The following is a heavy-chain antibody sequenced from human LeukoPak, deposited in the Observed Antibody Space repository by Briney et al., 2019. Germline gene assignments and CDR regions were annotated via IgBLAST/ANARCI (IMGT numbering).Heavy chain of an antibody. J-gene: IGHJ4*02. CDR2: ISGSGGST. D-gene: IGHD3-3*01. CDR1: GLTFSSYA. Sequence: PGGSLRLSCAASGLTFSSYAMSWVRQAPGKGLEWVSAISGSGGSTYYADSVKGRFTISRDNSKNTLYLQMNSLRAEDTAVYYCAKDWSGWFSHFDYWGQGTLVTVSS. V-gene: IGHV3-23*01. CDR3: AKDWSGWFSHFDY.